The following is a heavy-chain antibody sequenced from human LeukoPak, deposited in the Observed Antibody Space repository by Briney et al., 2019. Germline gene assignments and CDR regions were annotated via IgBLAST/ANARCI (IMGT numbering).Heavy chain of an antibody. CDR1: GYTFTSYG. CDR3: ARERSNPSSGWYYFDY. V-gene: IGHV1-18*01. J-gene: IGHJ4*02. D-gene: IGHD6-19*01. CDR2: ISAYNGNT. Sequence: ASVKVSCKASGYTFTSYGISWVRQAPGQGLEWMGWISAYNGNTNYAQKLQGRVTMTTDTSTSTAYMELRSLRSDDTAVYYCARERSNPSSGWYYFDYWGQGTLVTVSS.